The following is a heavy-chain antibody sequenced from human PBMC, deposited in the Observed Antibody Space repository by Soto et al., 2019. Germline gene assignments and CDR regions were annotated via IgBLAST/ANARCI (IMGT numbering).Heavy chain of an antibody. J-gene: IGHJ6*03. CDR1: GFSLSTSGVA. CDR2: IYWDDDK. V-gene: IGHV2-5*02. D-gene: IGHD4-17*01. CDR3: AHGRNDYGDYIHAYYYYMDV. Sequence: QITLRESGPTLVNPTQSLTLTCTFSGFSLSTSGVAVGWIRQPPGKALEWLALIYWDDDKRYSPSLKNRLTITKDTSKNRVVLTMTNMDPVDTATYFCAHGRNDYGDYIHAYYYYMDVWGRGTTVTVSS.